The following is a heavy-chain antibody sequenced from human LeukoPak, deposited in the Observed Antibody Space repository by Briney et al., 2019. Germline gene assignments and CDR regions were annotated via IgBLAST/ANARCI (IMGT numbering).Heavy chain of an antibody. CDR3: AREDPYYYGMDV. Sequence: GGSLGLSCAASGFTFSSYRMNWVRQAPGKGLEWVSSISSSSSYIYYADSVKGRFTISRDNAKNSLYLQMNSLRAEDTAVYYCAREDPYYYGMDVRGQGTTVTVSS. CDR2: ISSSSSYI. CDR1: GFTFSSYR. V-gene: IGHV3-21*01. J-gene: IGHJ6*02.